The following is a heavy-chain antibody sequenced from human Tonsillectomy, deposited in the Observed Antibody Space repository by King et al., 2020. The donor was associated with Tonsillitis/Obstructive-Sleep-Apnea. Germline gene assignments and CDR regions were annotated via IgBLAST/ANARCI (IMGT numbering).Heavy chain of an antibody. CDR1: GDSISSYY. Sequence: QLQESGPGLVKPSETLSLTCTVSGDSISSYYWSWIRQPPGKGLEWIGYIDYSGSTKYNPSLKSRVIISVDTSKNQFSLNLSSVTAADTAVYYCAREGNDAFDIWGQGIMVTVSS. D-gene: IGHD3-10*01. J-gene: IGHJ3*02. CDR3: AREGNDAFDI. CDR2: IDYSGST. V-gene: IGHV4-59*01.